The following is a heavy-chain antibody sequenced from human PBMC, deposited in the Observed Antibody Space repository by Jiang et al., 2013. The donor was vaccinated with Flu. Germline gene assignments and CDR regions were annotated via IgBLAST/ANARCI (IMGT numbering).Heavy chain of an antibody. Sequence: VQLVESGGGLVQPGGSLRLSCAASGFIFGSYAMNWVRQAPGKGLEWVSSLSGGGIATYYADFVKGRFTISRDNSRNTLYLQMNSLRGDDTAVYYCAKSGSYRPDWFDPWGQGTLVTVST. D-gene: IGHD1-26*01. CDR2: LSGGGIAT. CDR3: AKSGSYRPDWFDP. V-gene: IGHV3-23*04. J-gene: IGHJ5*02. CDR1: GFIFGSYA.